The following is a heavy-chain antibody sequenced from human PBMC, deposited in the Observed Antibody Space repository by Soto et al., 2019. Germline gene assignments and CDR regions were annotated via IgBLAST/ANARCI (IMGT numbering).Heavy chain of an antibody. D-gene: IGHD2-15*01. Sequence: QVQLVQSGAEVKKPGASVKVSCTASGYTFTSYAMHWVRQAPGQRLEWMGWINAGNGNTKYSQKFQGRVTITRDTSASTAYMELSSLRSEDTAVYYCARPHCSGGSCYHLDFDYWGQGTLVTVSS. CDR3: ARPHCSGGSCYHLDFDY. CDR1: GYTFTSYA. J-gene: IGHJ4*02. CDR2: INAGNGNT. V-gene: IGHV1-3*01.